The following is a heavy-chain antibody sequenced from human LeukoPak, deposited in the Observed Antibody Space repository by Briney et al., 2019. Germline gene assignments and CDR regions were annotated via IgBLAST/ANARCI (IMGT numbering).Heavy chain of an antibody. CDR1: GYSFTSYW. D-gene: IGHD1-26*01. CDR3: ASSRIVGATDAFDI. V-gene: IGHV5-51*01. CDR2: IYPGDSDT. J-gene: IGHJ3*02. Sequence: GESLNISCKGSGYSFTSYWIAWVRQMPGKGLEWMGIIYPGDSDTKYSPSFRGQVTISADKSITTAYLQWSSLKASDTAMYYCASSRIVGATDAFDIWGQGTMVTVSS.